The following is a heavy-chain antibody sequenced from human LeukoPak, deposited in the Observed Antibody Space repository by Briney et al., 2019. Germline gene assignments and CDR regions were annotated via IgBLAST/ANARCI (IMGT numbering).Heavy chain of an antibody. V-gene: IGHV1-8*01. D-gene: IGHD3-10*01. Sequence: ASVKVSYKASRYTFTSYDFNWVREAAGQGLEWMGWMNHNTGRTGYAQKFQGRITMTRDTSINTAYMELTNLRAEDTAIYYCARLSQTPDYYTLGGYYYLGYWGQGTPVTVSS. CDR1: RYTFTSYD. CDR3: ARLSQTPDYYTLGGYYYLGY. CDR2: MNHNTGRT. J-gene: IGHJ4*02.